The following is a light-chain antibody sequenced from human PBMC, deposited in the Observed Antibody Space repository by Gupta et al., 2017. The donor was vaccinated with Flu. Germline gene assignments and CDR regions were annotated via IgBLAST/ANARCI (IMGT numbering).Light chain of an antibody. V-gene: IGKV3-20*01. CDR2: AAS. CDR3: QHYGSSIFT. Sequence: LVLTQSPGTLSLSPGERATRPCIANQSISSSSLAWYQQKLGQAPRLLIYAASSGATGIPDRFSGSGSGTDFTLTISRLEPEDVAVYYCQHYGSSIFTFGPGTKVEIK. CDR1: QSISSSS. J-gene: IGKJ3*01.